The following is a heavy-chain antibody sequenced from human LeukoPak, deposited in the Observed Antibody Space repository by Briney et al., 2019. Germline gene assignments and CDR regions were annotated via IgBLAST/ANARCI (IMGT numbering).Heavy chain of an antibody. D-gene: IGHD6-19*01. Sequence: PGGSLRLSCAASGFTFSSYAMRWVRQPQGKGLEGVSTISLIGGSTYYADSVKGRFTIYRDNSKNTVDLKKKSLRDDDTAVYYCAKKDRYSSGRAEYFQHWGQGTLVTVSS. V-gene: IGHV3-23*01. CDR2: ISLIGGST. J-gene: IGHJ1*01. CDR1: GFTFSSYA. CDR3: AKKDRYSSGRAEYFQH.